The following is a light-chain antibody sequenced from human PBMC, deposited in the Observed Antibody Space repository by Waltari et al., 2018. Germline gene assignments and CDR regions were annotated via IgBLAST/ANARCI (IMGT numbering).Light chain of an antibody. V-gene: IGLV3-19*01. CDR2: DKN. CDR1: SLRSHY. Sequence: SSELTQDPAVSVAMGQTVRTTCQGDSLRSHYATWYQQRPGQAPILVIYDKNNRPSGVPDRFSGSSSHNTGSLSITGAQAEDEASYYCHSRDASGVAGSFGGGTKLTVL. J-gene: IGLJ2*01. CDR3: HSRDASGVAGS.